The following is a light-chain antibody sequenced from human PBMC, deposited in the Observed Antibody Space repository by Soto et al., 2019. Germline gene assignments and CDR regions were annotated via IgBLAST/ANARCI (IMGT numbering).Light chain of an antibody. CDR3: QQYGASPRT. J-gene: IGKJ1*01. Sequence: DIVMTQSPGTLSLSPGERATLSCRASQTITSNNLAWYQQKPGQSPRLLIYGASSRATGILDRFRGSGSGTDFTLTISRLEPEDFAVYYCQQYGASPRTFGQGTKVEI. CDR2: GAS. V-gene: IGKV3-20*01. CDR1: QTITSNN.